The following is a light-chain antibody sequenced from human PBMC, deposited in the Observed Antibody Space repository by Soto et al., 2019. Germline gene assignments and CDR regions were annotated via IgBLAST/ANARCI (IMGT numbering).Light chain of an antibody. J-gene: IGKJ1*01. CDR1: QSVPKNY. CDR3: HQYATSPQT. Sequence: EIVLTQSPGTLSLSPGERAALSCRASQSVPKNYLAWYQQQPGRAPRLLIHGASSRAAGIPDRFSGSGSGTDLTLTISRLEPEDFAVYYCHQYATSPQTFGKGTKVEIK. CDR2: GAS. V-gene: IGKV3-20*01.